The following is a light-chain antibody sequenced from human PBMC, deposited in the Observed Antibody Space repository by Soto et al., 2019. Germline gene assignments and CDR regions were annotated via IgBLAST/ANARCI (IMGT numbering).Light chain of an antibody. CDR1: QSVSSK. CDR3: QQYNNWPTMYT. CDR2: GVS. J-gene: IGKJ2*01. V-gene: IGKV3-15*01. Sequence: EIVMTQSPATLSVSPGERATLSCRASQSVSSKLAWFQQKPGQAPSLLIYGVSTRATRVPVRFIGCGSGTEFTLTINSLQSEDFAVYYCQQYNNWPTMYTFGQGTK.